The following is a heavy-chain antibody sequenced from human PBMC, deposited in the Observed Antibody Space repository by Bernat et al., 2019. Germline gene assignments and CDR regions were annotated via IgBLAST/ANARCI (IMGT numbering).Heavy chain of an antibody. CDR3: AHTYYYDSSGYPPTRYYFDY. J-gene: IGHJ4*02. D-gene: IGHD3-22*01. CDR1: GFSLSTSGVG. V-gene: IGHV2-5*02. CDR2: IYWDDDK. Sequence: QITLKESGPTLVKPTQTLTLTCTFSGFSLSTSGVGVGWIRQPPGKALEWLALIYWDDDKRYSPSLKSRLTITKDTSKNQVVLTMTNMDPVDTATYYCAHTYYYDSSGYPPTRYYFDYWGQGTLVTVSS.